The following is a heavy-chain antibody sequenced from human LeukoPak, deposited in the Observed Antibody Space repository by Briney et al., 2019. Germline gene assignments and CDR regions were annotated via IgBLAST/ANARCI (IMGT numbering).Heavy chain of an antibody. CDR3: ARQTFGALYFDS. V-gene: IGHV4-61*02. Sequence: SSETLSLTCIVSGGSISRGSYYWNWIRQPAGKGLEWMGRVYNSGSTNYNPSLKSRVTISTDMSKNQFSLKLSSVTAADTAVYYCARQTFGALYFDSWGQGTLVTVSS. CDR1: GGSISRGSYY. J-gene: IGHJ4*02. D-gene: IGHD3-10*01. CDR2: VYNSGST.